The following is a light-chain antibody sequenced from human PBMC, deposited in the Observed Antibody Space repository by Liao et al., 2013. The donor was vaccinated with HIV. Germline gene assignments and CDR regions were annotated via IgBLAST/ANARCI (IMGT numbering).Light chain of an antibody. J-gene: IGLJ2*01. CDR2: QDD. CDR1: KLGDKY. Sequence: SYDLTQSSSVSVSPGQTASITCSGDKLGDKYVCWYQKKAGQSPLLVIYQDDKRPSGIPERFSGSISGNTATLTISGTQAMDEADYFCQAWGSRADVLFGGGTKLTVL. V-gene: IGLV3-1*01. CDR3: QAWGSRADVL.